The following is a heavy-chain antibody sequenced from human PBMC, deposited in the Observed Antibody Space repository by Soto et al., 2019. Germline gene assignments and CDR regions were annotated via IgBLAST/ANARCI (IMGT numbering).Heavy chain of an antibody. J-gene: IGHJ6*02. CDR3: ARDKAARPLSYYYYGMDV. CDR1: GFTFSSYS. Sequence: GGSLRLSCAASGFTFSSYSMNWVRQAPGKGLEWVSSISSSSSYICYADSVKGRFTISRDNAKNSLYLQMNSLRAEDTAVYYCARDKAARPLSYYYYGMDVWGQGTTVNVS. D-gene: IGHD6-6*01. V-gene: IGHV3-21*01. CDR2: ISSSSSYI.